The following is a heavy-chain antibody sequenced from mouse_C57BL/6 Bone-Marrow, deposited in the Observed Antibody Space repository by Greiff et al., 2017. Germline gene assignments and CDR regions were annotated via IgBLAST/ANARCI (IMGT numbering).Heavy chain of an antibody. D-gene: IGHD1-1*01. V-gene: IGHV1-26*01. CDR3: ARSGSIYYYGSSYVDWYFDV. Sequence: EVQLQQSGPELVKPGASVKISCKASGYTFTDYYMNWVKQSPGQSLEWIGDINPNNGGTSYNQKFKGKATLTVDKSSSTAYVEHRSLTSEDSAVYYCARSGSIYYYGSSYVDWYFDVWGTGTTVTVSS. J-gene: IGHJ1*03. CDR1: GYTFTDYY. CDR2: INPNNGGT.